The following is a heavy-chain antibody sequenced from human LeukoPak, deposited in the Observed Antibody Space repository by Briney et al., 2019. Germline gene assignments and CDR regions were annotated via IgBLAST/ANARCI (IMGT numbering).Heavy chain of an antibody. D-gene: IGHD6-19*01. Sequence: SETLSLTCTVSGGSISSSTYYWGWIRQPPGKGLEGIGNIYYRGSTYYNPSLKSRVTMSVDTSKNQFSLKLSSVTAADTAVYYCARRRRAVAAAFDIWGQGTMVTVSS. V-gene: IGHV4-39*07. CDR2: IYYRGST. CDR1: GGSISSSTYY. CDR3: ARRRRAVAAAFDI. J-gene: IGHJ3*02.